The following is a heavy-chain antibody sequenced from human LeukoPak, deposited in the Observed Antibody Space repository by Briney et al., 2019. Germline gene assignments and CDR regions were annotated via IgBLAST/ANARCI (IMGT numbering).Heavy chain of an antibody. V-gene: IGHV3-23*01. Sequence: GGSLRLSCAASGFTFSSYAMSWVRQAPGKGLEWVSGISGSGGSIYYADSVKGRLTISRDNSKNTLYLQMNSLRAEDTAVYYCAKGWSKNYFDYWGQGTLVTVSS. CDR3: AKGWSKNYFDY. CDR1: GFTFSSYA. J-gene: IGHJ4*02. CDR2: ISGSGGSI.